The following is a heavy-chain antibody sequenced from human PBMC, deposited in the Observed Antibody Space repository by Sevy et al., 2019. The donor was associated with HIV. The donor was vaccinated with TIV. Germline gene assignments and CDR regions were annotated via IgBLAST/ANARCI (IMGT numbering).Heavy chain of an antibody. CDR1: GFTLSIYI. Sequence: GGSLRLSCAASGFTLSIYIMSWVRQAPGKGLEWVSTFCVGGSKIYYADSVKGRFTISRDNSRNTVYLQMNSLRADDTAVYYCAREGCTQPHDYWGQGSLVTVSS. CDR3: AREGCTQPHDY. D-gene: IGHD2-8*01. V-gene: IGHV3-23*01. CDR2: FCVGGSKI. J-gene: IGHJ4*02.